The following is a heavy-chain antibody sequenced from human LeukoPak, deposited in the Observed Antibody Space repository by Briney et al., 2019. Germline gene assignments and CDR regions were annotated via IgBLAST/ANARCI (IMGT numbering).Heavy chain of an antibody. V-gene: IGHV3-23*01. D-gene: IGHD3-16*01. Sequence: PGGSLRLSCAASGFTFSSYAMSWVRQAPGKGLEWVSAISSNGGITYDADSVKGRFTISRDNSKNTLYLQMNSLRPEDTAVYYCARRMGGGGRRFDYWGQGTLVTVSS. CDR2: ISSNGGIT. J-gene: IGHJ4*02. CDR3: ARRMGGGGRRFDY. CDR1: GFTFSSYA.